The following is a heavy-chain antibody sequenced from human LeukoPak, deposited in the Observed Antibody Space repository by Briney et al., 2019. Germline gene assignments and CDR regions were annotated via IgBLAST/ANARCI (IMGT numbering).Heavy chain of an antibody. CDR3: ARADCSSSTCYLRSSWFDP. D-gene: IGHD2/OR15-2a*01. Sequence: GGSLRLSCAASGFTFSSYSMNWVRQAPGKGLEWVSSISSSSTYIYYTDSVKGRFTISRDDASNSLALQMNSLRAEDTAVYYCARADCSSSTCYLRSSWFDPWGQGTLVTVSS. V-gene: IGHV3-21*01. CDR2: ISSSSTYI. CDR1: GFTFSSYS. J-gene: IGHJ5*02.